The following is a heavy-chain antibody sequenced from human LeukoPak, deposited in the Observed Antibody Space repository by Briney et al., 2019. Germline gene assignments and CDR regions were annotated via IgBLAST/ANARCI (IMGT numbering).Heavy chain of an antibody. V-gene: IGHV3-7*03. CDR1: AFIFSGHW. J-gene: IGHJ4*02. D-gene: IGHD3-22*01. CDR3: ARVSSGYYLDY. CDR2: IKQEGSEK. Sequence: QPGGSLRLSCEGSAFIFSGHWMNWVRQTPGKGLEWVANIKQEGSEKYHVDSVKGRFTISGDNAKNSLYLQMNSLRAEDTAVYFCARVSSGYYLDYWGQGTLVTVSS.